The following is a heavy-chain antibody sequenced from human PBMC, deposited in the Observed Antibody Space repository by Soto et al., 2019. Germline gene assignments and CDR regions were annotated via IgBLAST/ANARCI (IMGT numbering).Heavy chain of an antibody. Sequence: SQTLSLTCAISGDSVSSNSAALNLSMQSPSRGLEWLGRTYYRSKWYNDYAVSVKSRITINPDTSKNQFSLQLNSVTPEDTAVYYCARVFFIAAAGSRYYYYGMDVWGQGTTVTVSS. V-gene: IGHV6-1*01. CDR3: ARVFFIAAAGSRYYYYGMDV. CDR2: TYYRSKWYN. J-gene: IGHJ6*02. D-gene: IGHD6-13*01. CDR1: GDSVSSNSAA.